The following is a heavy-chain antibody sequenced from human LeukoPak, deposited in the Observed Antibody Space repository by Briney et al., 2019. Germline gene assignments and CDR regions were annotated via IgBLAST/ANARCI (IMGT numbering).Heavy chain of an antibody. D-gene: IGHD3-22*01. CDR2: ISWNSGSI. V-gene: IGHV3-9*01. CDR3: AKGYYYDSSGYYDAFDI. CDR1: GFTFDDYA. J-gene: IGHJ3*02. Sequence: PGGSLRLSCAASGFTFDDYAMHWVRQAPGKGLEWVSGISWNSGSIGYADSVKGRFTISRDNAKNSLYLQMNSLRAEDTALYYCAKGYYYDSSGYYDAFDIWGQGTMVTVSS.